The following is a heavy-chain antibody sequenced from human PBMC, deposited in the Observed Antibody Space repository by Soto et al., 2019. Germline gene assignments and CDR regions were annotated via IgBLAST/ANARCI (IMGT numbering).Heavy chain of an antibody. CDR2: ISYDGSNK. D-gene: IGHD1-26*01. CDR3: AKERISLGDD. Sequence: QVQLVESGGGVVQPGRSLRLSCAASGFTFSSYGMHWVRQAPGKGLEWVAVISYDGSNKYYADSVKGRFTISRDNSKNTLYLQMNSLRAEDTAVYYCAKERISLGDDWGQGTLVTVSS. V-gene: IGHV3-30*18. CDR1: GFTFSSYG. J-gene: IGHJ4*02.